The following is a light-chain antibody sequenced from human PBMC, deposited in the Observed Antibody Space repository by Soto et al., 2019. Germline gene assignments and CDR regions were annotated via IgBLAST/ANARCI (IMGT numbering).Light chain of an antibody. V-gene: IGKV3-15*01. CDR2: GAS. Sequence: EMLMTQSPATLSVSPGESATLSCRASQSISTNLAWYQQKPGQAPRLLIYGASTRATGLPARFIGSGSGTEFTLTISSLQSEDLAVYYCQQYNNWPPWTFGQGTKVDIK. J-gene: IGKJ1*01. CDR1: QSISTN. CDR3: QQYNNWPPWT.